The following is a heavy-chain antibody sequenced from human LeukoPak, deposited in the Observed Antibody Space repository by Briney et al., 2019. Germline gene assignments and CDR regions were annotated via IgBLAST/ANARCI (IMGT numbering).Heavy chain of an antibody. J-gene: IGHJ4*02. D-gene: IGHD2-15*01. Sequence: GGSLRLSCAASGFTFSSYAMSWVRQAPGKGLEWVSAISGSGGSTYYADSVKGRFTISRDNSKNTLYRQMNSPRAEDTAVYYCAKVGVVVVAAADYWGQGTLVTVSS. CDR2: ISGSGGST. CDR3: AKVGVVVVAAADY. CDR1: GFTFSSYA. V-gene: IGHV3-23*01.